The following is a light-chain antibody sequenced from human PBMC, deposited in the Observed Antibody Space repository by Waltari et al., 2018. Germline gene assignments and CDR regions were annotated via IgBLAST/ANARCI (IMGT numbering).Light chain of an antibody. V-gene: IGKV3-20*01. CDR3: QKKGTVPAT. CDR2: DAS. J-gene: IGKJ1*01. Sequence: EIVLTQSPGTLSVSPGERVTLSCRASQSVSRTLAWYQQKPGQAPRLLIYDASTRATGIPDRFRGSGSGTDFSLTISRLEPEDFAVYYCQKKGTVPATFGQGTKVEIK. CDR1: QSVSRT.